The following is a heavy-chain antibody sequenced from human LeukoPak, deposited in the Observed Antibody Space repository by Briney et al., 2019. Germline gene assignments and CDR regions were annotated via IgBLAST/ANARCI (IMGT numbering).Heavy chain of an antibody. Sequence: GAAVKVSCKASGYTFTSHDMNWVRQAPGQGLEWMGWINPNSGGTNYAQKFQGWVTMTRDTSISTAYMELSRLRSDDTAVYYCARSPNILTAINDYWGQGTLVTVSS. CDR1: GYTFTSHD. J-gene: IGHJ4*02. CDR2: INPNSGGT. D-gene: IGHD3-9*01. CDR3: ARSPNILTAINDY. V-gene: IGHV1-2*04.